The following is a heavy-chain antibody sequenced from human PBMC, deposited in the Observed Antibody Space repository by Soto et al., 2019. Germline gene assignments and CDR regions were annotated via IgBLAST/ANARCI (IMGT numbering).Heavy chain of an antibody. CDR3: ARARYGESAAYCYVLAG. CDR2: IYHSGST. CDR1: PKSRTTGFY. Sequence: SETRPLTCVVSPKSRTTGFYWGCIRQPPGQGRDWIGNIYHSGSTYHNPSLTSRVTISLDTSKKQFSLKLRSVTAADTAVYYCARARYGESAAYCYVLAGWGQGTKV. D-gene: IGHD4-17*01. V-gene: IGHV4-38-2*01. J-gene: IGHJ6*01.